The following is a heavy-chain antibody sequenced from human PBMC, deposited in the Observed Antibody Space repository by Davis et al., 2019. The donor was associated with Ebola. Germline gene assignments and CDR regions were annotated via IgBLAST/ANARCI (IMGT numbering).Heavy chain of an antibody. CDR3: ARHGGIVATILPSLTFDY. CDR2: IYYSGST. V-gene: IGHV4-39*01. Sequence: PSETLSLTCTVSGGSISSSSYYWGWIRQPPGKGLEWIGSIYYSGSTYYNPSLKSRVTISVDTSKNQFSLKLSSVTAADTAVYYCARHGGIVATILPSLTFDYWGQGTLVTVSS. J-gene: IGHJ4*02. CDR1: GGSISSSSYY. D-gene: IGHD5-12*01.